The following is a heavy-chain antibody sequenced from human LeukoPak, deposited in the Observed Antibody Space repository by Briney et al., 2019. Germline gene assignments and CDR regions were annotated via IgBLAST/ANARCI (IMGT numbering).Heavy chain of an antibody. Sequence: PGGSLRLSCAASGFTFDDYAMHWVRQAPGKGLEGVSSISWNSGSIGYADSVKGRFTISRDNAKNSLYLQMNSLRAEDTALYYCAKSTAVAGNTFDYWGQGTLVTVSS. D-gene: IGHD6-19*01. CDR3: AKSTAVAGNTFDY. J-gene: IGHJ4*02. CDR2: ISWNSGSI. CDR1: GFTFDDYA. V-gene: IGHV3-9*01.